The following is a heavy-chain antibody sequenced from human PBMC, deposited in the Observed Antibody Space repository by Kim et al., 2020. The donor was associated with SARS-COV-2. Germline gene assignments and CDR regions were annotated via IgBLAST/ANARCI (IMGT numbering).Heavy chain of an antibody. D-gene: IGHD3-10*01. CDR1: GFSFSRHA. CDR3: ARDSVDSGSYLDC. Sequence: GGSLRLSCAAFGFSFSRHAMHWVRQAPGKGLEWVAVMSYDGSKKHYADSVKGRFNISRDNSKYTVYLQMNSLRVEDTALYYCARDSVDSGSYLDCWGQGT. CDR2: MSYDGSKK. J-gene: IGHJ4*02. V-gene: IGHV3-30*04.